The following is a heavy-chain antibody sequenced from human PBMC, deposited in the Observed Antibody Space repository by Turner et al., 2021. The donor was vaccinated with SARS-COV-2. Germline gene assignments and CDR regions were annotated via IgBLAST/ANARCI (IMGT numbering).Heavy chain of an antibody. CDR2: INPNSGGT. D-gene: IGHD2-2*01. CDR3: AVLESSALVVADY. Sequence: QVQLVQSGAEVKKPGASVKVSCKASGYTFTDYYIHWVRQAPGQGLEWMGWINPNSGGTNYAQKFLGRVTMARDTSISTAYMELSWLRSDDTAVYYWAVLESSALVVADYWGQGTLVTVSS. J-gene: IGHJ4*02. V-gene: IGHV1-2*02. CDR1: GYTFTDYY.